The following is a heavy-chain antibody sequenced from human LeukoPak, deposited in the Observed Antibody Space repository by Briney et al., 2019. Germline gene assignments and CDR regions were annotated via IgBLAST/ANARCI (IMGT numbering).Heavy chain of an antibody. CDR3: ARPPYSGYDKSTYYFDY. CDR1: GYSFTSYW. Sequence: GESLQISCKGSGYSFTSYWIGWVRQMPGKGLEWMGIIYPGDSDTRYSPSFQGQVTISADKSISTAYLQWSSLKASDTAMYYCARPPYSGYDKSTYYFDYWGQGTLVTVSS. V-gene: IGHV5-51*01. D-gene: IGHD5-12*01. J-gene: IGHJ4*02. CDR2: IYPGDSDT.